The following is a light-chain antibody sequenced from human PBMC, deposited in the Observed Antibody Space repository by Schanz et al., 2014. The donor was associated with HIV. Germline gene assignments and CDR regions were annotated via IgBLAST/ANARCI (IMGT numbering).Light chain of an antibody. CDR2: GAS. CDR1: QIVSSNF. Sequence: EIVLTQSPGTLSLSPGERATLSCRASQIVSSNFLAWYQQKPGQAPRLLIYGASSRATGIPDRFSGSGSGTDFTLTISSLEPEDFAVYYCQQRTSWPLTFGGGTRVEIK. CDR3: QQRTSWPLT. J-gene: IGKJ4*01. V-gene: IGKV3D-20*02.